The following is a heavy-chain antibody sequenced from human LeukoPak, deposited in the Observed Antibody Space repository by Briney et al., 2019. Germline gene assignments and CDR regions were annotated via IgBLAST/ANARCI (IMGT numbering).Heavy chain of an antibody. CDR1: GGTFSSYA. V-gene: IGHV1-69*04. CDR2: IIPILGIA. CDR3: ARSFRPFNSATWFLSFDS. Sequence: SVKVSCKASGGTFSSYAISWVRQAPGQGLEWMGRIIPILGIANYAQKFQGRVTITADKSTSTAYMELSSLRSEDTAVYYCARSFRPFNSATWFLSFDSWGPGTLVTVSS. D-gene: IGHD3-10*01. J-gene: IGHJ4*02.